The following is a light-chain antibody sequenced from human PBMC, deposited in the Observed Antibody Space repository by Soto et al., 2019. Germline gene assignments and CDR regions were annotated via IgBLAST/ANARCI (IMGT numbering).Light chain of an antibody. CDR3: QQYNNWPRS. CDR1: QSVSSN. V-gene: IGKV3-15*01. J-gene: IGKJ4*01. Sequence: EIVMTQSPATLSVSPGERATLSCMASQSVSSNLAWSQQTPGQAPRLLIYGASTRATGIQARFSGSGSGTEFTLTISSLQAEAVAVYYCQQYNNWPRSFGRGTKVEI. CDR2: GAS.